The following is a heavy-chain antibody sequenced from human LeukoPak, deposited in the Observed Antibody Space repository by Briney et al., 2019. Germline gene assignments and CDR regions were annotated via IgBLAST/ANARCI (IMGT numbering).Heavy chain of an antibody. D-gene: IGHD6-19*01. CDR2: IYPGDSDT. J-gene: IGHJ3*02. Sequence: GESLKISCKVSGYIFASYWIGWVRQMPGKGLEWMGIIYPGDSDTKYSPSFQGQITISADKSISTAYLQWSSLKASDTAMYYCARRIAVAAFDIWGQGTLVTVSS. CDR3: ARRIAVAAFDI. V-gene: IGHV5-51*01. CDR1: GYIFASYW.